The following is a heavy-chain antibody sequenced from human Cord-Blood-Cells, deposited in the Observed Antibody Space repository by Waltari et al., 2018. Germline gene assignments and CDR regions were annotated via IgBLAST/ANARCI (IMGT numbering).Heavy chain of an antibody. CDR2: MNPDSGNT. CDR1: GSTFTSYD. CDR3: ARCMSNYYYYGMDV. Sequence: QVQLVQSGAEVKKPGASVKVSCKASGSTFTSYDINWVRQATGPGLEWMGGMNPDSGNTGDRRKCEGGGTMTGNTAISTAYMELSRLRSEDTAVYYCARCMSNYYYYGMDVWGQGTTVTVSS. D-gene: IGHD2-8*01. V-gene: IGHV1-8*01. J-gene: IGHJ6*02.